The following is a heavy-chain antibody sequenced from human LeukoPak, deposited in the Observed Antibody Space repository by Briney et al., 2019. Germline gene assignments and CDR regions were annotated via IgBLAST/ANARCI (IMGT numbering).Heavy chain of an antibody. CDR2: ISSSGSTI. V-gene: IGHV3-48*04. J-gene: IGHJ4*02. CDR3: ARDPVDFLFDY. Sequence: PGGSLRLSCAASGFTFSSYSMNWVRQAPGKGLEWVSYISSSGSTIYYADSVKGRFTISRDNAKNSLYLQMNSLRAEDTAVYYCARDPVDFLFDYWGQGTLVTVSS. D-gene: IGHD5-12*01. CDR1: GFTFSSYS.